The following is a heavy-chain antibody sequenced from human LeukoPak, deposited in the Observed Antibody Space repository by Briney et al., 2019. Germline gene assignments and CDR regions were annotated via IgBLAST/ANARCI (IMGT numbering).Heavy chain of an antibody. Sequence: GRSLRLSCAASGFTFSSYGMRWVRQSPGKGLEWVAVISYDGSNKYYADSVKGRFTISRDNSKNTLYLQMNSLRAEDTAVYYCAKATYAADGTDRWFDPWGQGTMVTVSS. J-gene: IGHJ5*02. V-gene: IGHV3-30*18. CDR2: ISYDGSNK. CDR3: AKATYAADGTDRWFDP. CDR1: GFTFSSYG. D-gene: IGHD6-13*01.